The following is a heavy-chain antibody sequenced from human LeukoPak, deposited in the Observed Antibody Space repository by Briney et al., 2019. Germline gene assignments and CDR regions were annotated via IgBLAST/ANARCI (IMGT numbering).Heavy chain of an antibody. CDR2: IYYTGNT. CDR1: GGSTSNNNYF. V-gene: IGHV4-39*01. D-gene: IGHD3-10*01. CDR3: ARRFYGSGSPFED. Sequence: SETLSLTCTVSGGSTSNNNYFWGWLRQPPGKTLDWIGTIYYTGNTYYNPSFKSRVTISVDTSKNQFSLKVTSVTAADSAVYYCARRFYGSGSPFEDWGQGARVTVSS. J-gene: IGHJ1*01.